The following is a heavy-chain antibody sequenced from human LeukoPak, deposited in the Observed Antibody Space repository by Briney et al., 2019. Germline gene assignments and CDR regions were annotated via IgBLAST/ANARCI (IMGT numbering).Heavy chain of an antibody. CDR1: GFTFSSYG. Sequence: PGGSLRPSCAASGFTFSSYGMSWVRQAPGKGLEWVSAISGSGGRTYYADSVKGRCTISRDNSKNTLYLQMNSLRVEDTAVYYCARGLFLSGYLDAFDIWGQGTVVTVSS. J-gene: IGHJ3*02. CDR2: ISGSGGRT. CDR3: ARGLFLSGYLDAFDI. D-gene: IGHD3-22*01. V-gene: IGHV3-23*01.